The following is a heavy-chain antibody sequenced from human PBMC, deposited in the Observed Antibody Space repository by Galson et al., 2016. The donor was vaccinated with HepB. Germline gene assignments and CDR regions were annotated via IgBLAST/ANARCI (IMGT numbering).Heavy chain of an antibody. CDR1: AFPFTIST. Sequence: SVKVSCKASAFPFTISTIHWVRQAPGQGLEWMGWINAGNGNTKYSQKFQDRVSIVRDTSARTAYMELSSLRFEDTAFYYCAGVAVAGAIELWLDPWGQGTPVTVSS. D-gene: IGHD2-2*01. J-gene: IGHJ5*02. V-gene: IGHV1-3*01. CDR3: AGVAVAGAIELWLDP. CDR2: INAGNGNT.